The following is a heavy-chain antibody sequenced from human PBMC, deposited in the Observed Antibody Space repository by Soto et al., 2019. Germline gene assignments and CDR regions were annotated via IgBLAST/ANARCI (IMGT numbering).Heavy chain of an antibody. J-gene: IGHJ6*03. V-gene: IGHV4-39*01. CDR2: IYYSGST. D-gene: IGHD6-6*01. CDR3: ARGFGIAARPRGYYYYYMDV. CDR1: GGSISSSSYY. Sequence: PSETLSLTRTVSGGSISSSSYYWGWIRQPPGKGLEWIGSIYYSGSTYYNPSLKSRVTISVDTSKNQFSLKLSSVTAADTAVYYCARGFGIAARPRGYYYYYMDVWGKGTTVTVSS.